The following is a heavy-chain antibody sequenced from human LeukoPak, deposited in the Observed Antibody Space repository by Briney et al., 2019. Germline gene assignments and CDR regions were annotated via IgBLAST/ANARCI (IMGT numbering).Heavy chain of an antibody. J-gene: IGHJ4*02. D-gene: IGHD5-24*01. CDR3: ARRTDGYNYLDY. CDR2: TYYRSKWYN. CDR1: GDSLSSSSAT. Sequence: SQTLSLTCALSGDSLSSSSATWHWIRQSPSRGLEWRGRTYYRSKWYNDYAVSVKSRMTIIPDTSKNQFSLQLTSVTPEDTAVYYCARRTDGYNYLDYWGQGTLVTVAS. V-gene: IGHV6-1*01.